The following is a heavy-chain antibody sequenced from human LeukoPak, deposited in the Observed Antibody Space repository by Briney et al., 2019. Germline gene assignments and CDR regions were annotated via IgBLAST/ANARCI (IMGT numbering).Heavy chain of an antibody. CDR1: GFTFSDYW. CDR3: TTRWSVNWFDP. J-gene: IGHJ5*02. CDR2: IKEDGSEQ. D-gene: IGHD3-3*01. V-gene: IGHV3-7*01. Sequence: GGSLRLSCAASGFTFSDYWMSWVRQAPGKGLEWVANIKEDGSEQYYVDAVKGRFTVSRDNARKSVYLQMNSLRADDTAVYYCTTRWSVNWFDPWGQGTLVTVSS.